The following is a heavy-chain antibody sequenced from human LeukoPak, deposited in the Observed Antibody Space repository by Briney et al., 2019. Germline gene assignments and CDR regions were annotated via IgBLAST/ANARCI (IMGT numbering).Heavy chain of an antibody. CDR3: ARGGAMVRGVIPLDY. J-gene: IGHJ4*02. V-gene: IGHV4-34*01. Sequence: SETLSLPATVPGAPISVSTWSGFRHPQGRGRGGFGEFNHSGSTNYNPSLKSRVTISVDTSKNRFSLKLSSVTAADTAVYYCARGGAMVRGVIPLDYWGQGTLVTVSS. CDR1: GAPISVST. CDR2: FNHSGST. D-gene: IGHD3-10*01.